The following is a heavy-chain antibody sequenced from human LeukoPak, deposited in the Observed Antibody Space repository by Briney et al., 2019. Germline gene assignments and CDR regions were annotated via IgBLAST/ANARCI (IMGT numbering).Heavy chain of an antibody. CDR2: ISSSGGNT. CDR1: GFTFSSFA. J-gene: IGHJ3*02. CDR3: ARERNGAFDI. Sequence: PGGSLRLSCAASGFTFSSFAVHWVRQAPGKGLEYVSVISSSGGNTFYANSVKGRFTISRDNSKNTLFLQMGSLRNEDMAVYYCARERNGAFDIWGQGTMVTVSS. V-gene: IGHV3-64*01. D-gene: IGHD1-14*01.